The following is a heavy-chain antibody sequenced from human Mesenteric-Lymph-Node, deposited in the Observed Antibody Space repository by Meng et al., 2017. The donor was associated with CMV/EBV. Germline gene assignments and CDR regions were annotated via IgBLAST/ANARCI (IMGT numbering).Heavy chain of an antibody. D-gene: IGHD2-2*01. CDR3: ARAVTFCGSPSCSLDY. V-gene: IGHV3-30*15. Sequence: GFSLSNFAIPLVRPAPGQGLGWVASISYDATKKYYADSVKGRFTISRDNSKNTLYLQMSSLRTEDTAVYYCARAVTFCGSPSCSLDYWGQGTLVTVSS. J-gene: IGHJ4*02. CDR2: ISYDATKK. CDR1: GFSLSNFA.